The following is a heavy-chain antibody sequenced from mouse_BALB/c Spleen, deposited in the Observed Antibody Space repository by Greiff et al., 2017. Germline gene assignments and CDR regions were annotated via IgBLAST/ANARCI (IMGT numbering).Heavy chain of an antibody. J-gene: IGHJ2*01. CDR2: ISNLAYSI. CDR3: ARTMITNFDY. D-gene: IGHD2-4*01. Sequence: VESGGGLVQPGGSRKLSCAASGFTFSDYGMAWVRQAPGKGPEWVAFISNLAYSIYYADTVTGRFTISRENAKNTLYLEMSSLRSEDTAMYYCARTMITNFDYWGQGTTLTVSS. V-gene: IGHV5-15*02. CDR1: GFTFSDYG.